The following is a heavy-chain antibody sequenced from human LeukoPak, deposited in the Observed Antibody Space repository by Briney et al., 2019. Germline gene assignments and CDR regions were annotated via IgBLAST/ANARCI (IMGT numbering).Heavy chain of an antibody. CDR2: INPNSGGT. CDR1: VYTFTGYY. V-gene: IGHV1-2*02. D-gene: IGHD2-21*02. J-gene: IGHJ4*02. CDR3: ARGVLVVTALYFDY. Sequence: GASVKVSCKASVYTFTGYYMHWVRQAPGQGLEWMGWINPNSGGTNYAQKFQGRVSMTRDTSISTAYMELSRLRSDDTAVYCCARGVLVVTALYFDYWGQGTLVTVSS.